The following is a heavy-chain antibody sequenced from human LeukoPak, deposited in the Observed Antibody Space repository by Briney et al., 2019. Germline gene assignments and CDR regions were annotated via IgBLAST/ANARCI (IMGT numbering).Heavy chain of an antibody. CDR1: GFTFDDYA. D-gene: IGHD6-13*01. CDR2: ISRSSNTI. J-gene: IGHJ4*02. Sequence: TGGSLRLSCAASGFTFDDYAMSWVRQAPGKGLEWVSYISRSSNTIYYTDSVKGRFTISRDNTKNSLYLQMNSLRAEDTAVYYCARDGEAAGNMDYWGQGTLVTVSS. CDR3: ARDGEAAGNMDY. V-gene: IGHV3-48*04.